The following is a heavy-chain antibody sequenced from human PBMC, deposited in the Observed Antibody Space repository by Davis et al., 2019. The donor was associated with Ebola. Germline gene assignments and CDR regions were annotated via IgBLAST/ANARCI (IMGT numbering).Heavy chain of an antibody. D-gene: IGHD1-20*01. Sequence: GGSLRLSCKGSGSSFTSNWIGWVRQMPGKGLEWMGIIYTGDSDTRYSPSFRGQVTISADKSIKTAFLQWSSLKASDTAMYYCATLRRTITGMDDGFDIWGQGTMVTVSS. J-gene: IGHJ3*02. CDR2: IYTGDSDT. V-gene: IGHV5-51*01. CDR1: GSSFTSNW. CDR3: ATLRRTITGMDDGFDI.